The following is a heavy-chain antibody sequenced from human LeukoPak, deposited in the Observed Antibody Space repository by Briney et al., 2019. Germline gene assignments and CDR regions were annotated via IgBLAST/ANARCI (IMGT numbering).Heavy chain of an antibody. V-gene: IGHV4-39*07. J-gene: IGHJ4*02. Sequence: PSETLSLTCTVSGGSISSSSKYWGWIRQPPGKGLEWIGSIYYSGTTYHNPSLKSRVTISVDTSKNQFSLKLSSVTAADTAVYYCARVQYSYGYPDRPDYWGQGTLVTVSS. CDR1: GGSISSSSKY. CDR3: ARVQYSYGYPDRPDY. D-gene: IGHD5-18*01. CDR2: IYYSGTT.